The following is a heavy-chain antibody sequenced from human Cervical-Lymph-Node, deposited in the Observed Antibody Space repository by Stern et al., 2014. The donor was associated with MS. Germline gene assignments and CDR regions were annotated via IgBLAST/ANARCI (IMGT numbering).Heavy chain of an antibody. CDR3: AREGLPYPHCSGGSCYCDY. CDR2: ISSTSRAI. V-gene: IGHV3-48*02. J-gene: IGHJ4*02. CDR1: GFTFSSYS. Sequence: VQLVQSGGGLVQPGGSLTLSCAASGFTFSSYSMNWVRQAPGKGLEWVSYISSTSRAIVNADSVKGRFTISRDNAKNSLYLQMNSLRDEDTAVYYCAREGLPYPHCSGGSCYCDYWGQGTLVTVSS. D-gene: IGHD2-15*01.